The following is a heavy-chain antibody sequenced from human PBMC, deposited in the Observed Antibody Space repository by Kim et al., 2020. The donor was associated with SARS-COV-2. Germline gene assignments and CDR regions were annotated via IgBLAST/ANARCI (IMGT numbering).Heavy chain of an antibody. D-gene: IGHD4-17*01. V-gene: IGHV1-3*01. J-gene: IGHJ4*02. Sequence: YSHECQGRVTNTRATSASTAYMELSSLRSEDTAVYYCARDPSVTMYYFDYWGQGTLVTVSS. CDR3: ARDPSVTMYYFDY.